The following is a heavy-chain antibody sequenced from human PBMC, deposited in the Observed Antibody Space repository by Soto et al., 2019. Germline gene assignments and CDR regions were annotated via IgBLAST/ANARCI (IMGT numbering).Heavy chain of an antibody. Sequence: NPSETLSLTCTVSGGSVTSDEDYWSWIRQSPGKGLEWIGYISNSGSTGYNPSLKTRLSMSVDRSKNQFTLRLTSVTAADTAVYFCATESGSTYGYFDYWGQGTRVTVSS. CDR3: ATESGSTYGYFDY. D-gene: IGHD5-18*01. CDR2: ISNSGST. CDR1: GGSVTSDEDY. V-gene: IGHV4-30-4*01. J-gene: IGHJ4*02.